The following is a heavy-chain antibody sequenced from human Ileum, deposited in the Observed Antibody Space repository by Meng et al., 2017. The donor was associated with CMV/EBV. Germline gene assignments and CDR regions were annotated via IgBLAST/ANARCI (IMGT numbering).Heavy chain of an antibody. Sequence: QLWGAGLLKPSETLSLTCDVYAASFSDSYWSWTRYLPGKGLEWIGEIHPSGSTHYNPSLESRVSISVHMSNNQFSLKVSSVTAADTAVYYCARGQDNHKGGVHWGQGTLVTVSS. CDR2: IHPSGST. CDR1: AASFSDSY. J-gene: IGHJ4*02. D-gene: IGHD1-14*01. V-gene: IGHV4-34*01. CDR3: ARGQDNHKGGVH.